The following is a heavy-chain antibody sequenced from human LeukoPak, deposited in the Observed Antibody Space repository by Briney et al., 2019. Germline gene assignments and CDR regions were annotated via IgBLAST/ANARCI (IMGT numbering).Heavy chain of an antibody. D-gene: IGHD4-23*01. CDR2: IYYSGST. CDR3: VRFLRLLDYGGNSLWDWFDP. V-gene: IGHV4-61*01. CDR1: GDSVSSGSNY. Sequence: SETLSLTCTVSGDSVSSGSNYWSWIRQPPGKGLEWIGYIYYSGSTNYYPSLKSRVTISVDTSKNQFSLKLSSVTAADTAVYYCVRFLRLLDYGGNSLWDWFDPWGQGTLVTVSS. J-gene: IGHJ5*02.